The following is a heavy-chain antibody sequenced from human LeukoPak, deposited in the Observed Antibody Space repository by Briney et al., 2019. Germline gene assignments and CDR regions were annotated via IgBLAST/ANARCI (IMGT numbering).Heavy chain of an antibody. CDR1: GGSISNYY. D-gene: IGHD6-19*01. J-gene: IGHJ4*02. Sequence: SETLSLTCTVSGGSISNYYWSWIRQPPGKGLEWIGEINHSGSTNYNPSLKSRVTISVDTSKNQFSLKLSSVTAADTAVYYCARGSVAGLDYWGQGTLVTVSS. CDR3: ARGSVAGLDY. V-gene: IGHV4-34*01. CDR2: INHSGST.